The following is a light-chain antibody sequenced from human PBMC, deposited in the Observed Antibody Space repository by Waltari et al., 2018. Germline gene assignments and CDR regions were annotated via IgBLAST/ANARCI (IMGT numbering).Light chain of an antibody. CDR3: SSYVANNNPV. CDR1: SSDVGGYNF. J-gene: IGLJ2*01. Sequence: QSALTQPPSASGSPGQSVTISCTGNSSDVGGYNFVSWYQHHPGQAPRLIIYEVSERPSGVPDRFSGSKSGNTASLTVSGLQAEDEADYYCSSYVANNNPVFGGGTKLTVL. CDR2: EVS. V-gene: IGLV2-8*01.